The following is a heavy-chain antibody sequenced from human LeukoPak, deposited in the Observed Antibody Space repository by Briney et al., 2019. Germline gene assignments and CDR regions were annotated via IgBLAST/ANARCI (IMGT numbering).Heavy chain of an antibody. CDR1: GFTLSSYG. D-gene: IGHD6-13*01. Sequence: PGGSLRLSCAASGFTLSSYGMHWVRQAPGKGLEWVAFIRYDGSNKQHADSVKGRFTISRDNSKNTLYLQMNSLRAEDTALYYCAKDKSLYSNSWYYFDYWGQGTLVTVSS. CDR2: IRYDGSNK. J-gene: IGHJ4*02. V-gene: IGHV3-30*02. CDR3: AKDKSLYSNSWYYFDY.